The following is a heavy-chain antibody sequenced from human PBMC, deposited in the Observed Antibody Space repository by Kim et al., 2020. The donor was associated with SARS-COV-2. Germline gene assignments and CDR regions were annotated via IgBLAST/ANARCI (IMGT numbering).Heavy chain of an antibody. V-gene: IGHV3-15*01. CDR2: IKSKTDGGTT. CDR1: GFTFSNAW. CDR3: TTESEVYMGADY. Sequence: GGSLRLSCAASGFTFSNAWMSWVRQAPGKGLEWVGRIKSKTDGGTTDYAAPVKGRFTISRDDSKNTLYLQMNSLKTEDTAVYYCTTESEVYMGADYWGQGTLVTVSS. J-gene: IGHJ4*02. D-gene: IGHD3-3*01.